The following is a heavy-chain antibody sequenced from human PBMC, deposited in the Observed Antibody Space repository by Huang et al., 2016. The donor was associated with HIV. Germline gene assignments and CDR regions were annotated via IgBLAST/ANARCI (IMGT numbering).Heavy chain of an antibody. CDR2: ISSTGSVK. CDR3: ARGYGSFDF. CDR1: GFTFSSYS. Sequence: EMHLVESGGGLVQPGRSLRLSCEASGFTFSSYSRNWVRQTPGKGVEWVSYISSTGSVKWYADSVKDRFTISRDNAKNSLCLQINNLGAEDTGVYFCARGYGSFDFWGQGTLVTVSS. J-gene: IGHJ4*02. D-gene: IGHD5-18*01. V-gene: IGHV3-48*01.